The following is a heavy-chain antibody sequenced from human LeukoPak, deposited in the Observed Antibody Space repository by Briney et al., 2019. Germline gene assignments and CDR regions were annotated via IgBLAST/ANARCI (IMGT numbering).Heavy chain of an antibody. CDR1: GFTFSNYA. CDR2: IAGSSSR. Sequence: GGSLRLSCLASGFTFSNYAMSCVRQAPGQGVEWWTIAGSSSRLYVDSLKGRFTVSRDNSKNTLYLQMNSLRADGTVVYYCAKQRCSLREHYYMDRWGKGATVTVSS. CDR3: AKQRCSLREHYYMDR. D-gene: IGHD2-15*01. J-gene: IGHJ6*03. V-gene: IGHV3-23*02.